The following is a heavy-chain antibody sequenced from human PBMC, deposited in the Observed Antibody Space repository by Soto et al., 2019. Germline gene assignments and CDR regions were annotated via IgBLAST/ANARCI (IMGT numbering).Heavy chain of an antibody. CDR2: ISSDGHHQ. Sequence: GGSLRLSCATSGFTFNYYAMYWVRQAPGQGLEWVAMISSDGHHQFYVDNLRGRFTVSRDNSKNTLFLQMNSLRPEDTAVYYCSRGTYYPQSSGLHADYWGPGTVVTVSS. CDR1: GFTFNYYA. J-gene: IGHJ4*02. CDR3: SRGTYYPQSSGLHADY. D-gene: IGHD3-22*01. V-gene: IGHV3-30*03.